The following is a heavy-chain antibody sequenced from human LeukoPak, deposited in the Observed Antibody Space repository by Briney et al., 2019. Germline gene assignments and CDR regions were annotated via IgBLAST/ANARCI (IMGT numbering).Heavy chain of an antibody. J-gene: IGHJ4*02. Sequence: SETLSLTCTVSGGSISSSSYYWGWIRQPPGKGLEWIGSIYYSGSTYYNPSLKSRVTISVDTSKNQFSLKLSSVTAADTAVYYCARGTAVAHDYWGRGTLVTVSS. CDR3: ARGTAVAHDY. V-gene: IGHV4-39*07. D-gene: IGHD6-19*01. CDR1: GGSISSSSYY. CDR2: IYYSGST.